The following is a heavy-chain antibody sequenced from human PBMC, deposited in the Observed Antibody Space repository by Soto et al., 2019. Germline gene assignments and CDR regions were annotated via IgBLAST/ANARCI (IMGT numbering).Heavy chain of an antibody. V-gene: IGHV5-51*01. CDR2: IYPGDSDT. D-gene: IGHD5-18*01. CDR1: GYSFTSYW. J-gene: IGHJ6*02. Sequence: GESLKISCKGSGYSFTSYWIGWVRQMPGKGLEWMGIIYPGDSDTRYSPSFQGQVTISADKSISTAYLQWSSLKASDTAMYYCARLGDTAMVDYYYYGMDVWGQGTTVTVSS. CDR3: ARLGDTAMVDYYYYGMDV.